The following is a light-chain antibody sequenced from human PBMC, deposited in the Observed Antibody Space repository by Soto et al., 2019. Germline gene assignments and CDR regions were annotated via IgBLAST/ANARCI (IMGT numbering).Light chain of an antibody. J-gene: IGKJ2*01. CDR3: QQYDIRPFT. Sequence: IVMTQSPATLSLSPGERATLSCRASESVTSSLAWYQQKPGRAPRLLIYDASARATGIPARFSGSGSGTEFTLSIGSLQSEDFAIYYCQQYDIRPFTFGQGTKLQIK. V-gene: IGKV3-15*01. CDR1: ESVTSS. CDR2: DAS.